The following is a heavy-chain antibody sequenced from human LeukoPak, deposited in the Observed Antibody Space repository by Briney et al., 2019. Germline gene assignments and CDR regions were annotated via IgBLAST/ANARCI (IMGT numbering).Heavy chain of an antibody. CDR2: IYYRGST. Sequence: SETLSLTCTVSGGSLSTQYCSSIRQPPGKGLEWIGYIYYRGSTNYNPTLKSRVTISVDTSKNQFSLKLSSVSAADTAVYYCAGSRRSGWSPGDYWGQGTLVTVSS. CDR1: GGSLSTQY. D-gene: IGHD6-19*01. CDR3: AGSRRSGWSPGDY. V-gene: IGHV4-59*11. J-gene: IGHJ4*02.